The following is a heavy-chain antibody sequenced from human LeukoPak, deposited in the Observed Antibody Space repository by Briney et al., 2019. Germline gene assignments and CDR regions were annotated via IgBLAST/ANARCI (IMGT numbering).Heavy chain of an antibody. CDR2: IYYSGST. D-gene: IGHD3-22*01. V-gene: IGHV4-39*07. Sequence: PSETLSLTCAVSGGSISSNSYYWGWIRQPPGKGLEWIGSIYYSGSTYYNPSLKSRVTISVDTSKNQFSLKLSSVTAADTAVYYCARGRYYDSSGYYVRDGAFDIWGQGTMVTVSS. CDR3: ARGRYYDSSGYYVRDGAFDI. CDR1: GGSISSNSYY. J-gene: IGHJ3*02.